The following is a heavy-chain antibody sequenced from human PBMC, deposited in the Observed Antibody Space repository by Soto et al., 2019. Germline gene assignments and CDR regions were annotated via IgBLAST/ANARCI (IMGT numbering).Heavy chain of an antibody. CDR1: GFSLRTYG. CDR3: ARDVLTAVSGSVNRFDP. V-gene: IGHV3-33*01. D-gene: IGHD6-19*01. CDR2: IWYDGTKK. J-gene: IGHJ5*02. Sequence: QVQLVESGGGVVQSGRSLTLSCAASGFSLRTYGMHWLRRAPGKGLDWVAFIWYDGTKKFYANSVKGRSTISKDNSNNILYLQMSGLRVEDTAVYYCARDVLTAVSGSVNRFDPWGQGTLVTVSP.